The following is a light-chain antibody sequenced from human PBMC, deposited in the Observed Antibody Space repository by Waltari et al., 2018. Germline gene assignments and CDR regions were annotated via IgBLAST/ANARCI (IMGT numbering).Light chain of an antibody. CDR1: QSISTY. J-gene: IGKJ3*01. CDR3: QQSYGNPRT. CDR2: GAF. Sequence: DIQMTQSPSSLSASVGDRVTITCRASQSISTYLNWYQQKPGKAPKLLIYGAFSLQSGVPSRFSGSGSGTDFTLTISSLQPEDFATYYCQQSYGNPRTFGPGTKVDI. V-gene: IGKV1-39*01.